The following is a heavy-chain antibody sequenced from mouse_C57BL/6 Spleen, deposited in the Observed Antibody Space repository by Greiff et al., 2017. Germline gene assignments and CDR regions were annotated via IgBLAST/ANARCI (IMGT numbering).Heavy chain of an antibody. D-gene: IGHD2-1*01. CDR2: ILPGSGST. J-gene: IGHJ4*01. CDR1: GYTFTGYW. CDR3: ASPYGNYLYAMDY. Sequence: QVQLQQSGAELMKPGASVKLSCKATGYTFTGYWIEWVKQRPGHGLEWIGEILPGSGSTNNNEKFQGKSTCTADTSSHTAYMQLSSLTTEDSAIYYCASPYGNYLYAMDYWGQGTSVTVSS. V-gene: IGHV1-9*01.